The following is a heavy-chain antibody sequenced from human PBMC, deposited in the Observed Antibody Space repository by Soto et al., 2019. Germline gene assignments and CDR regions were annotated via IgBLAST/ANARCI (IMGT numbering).Heavy chain of an antibody. J-gene: IGHJ4*02. CDR3: ARGGTTWHNY. CDR2: IYYSGST. Sequence: SVSCGSMSSGGFYWSWIRQHPGKGLEWIGYIYYSGSTYYNPSLKSRVTISVDTSKNQFSLKLSSVTAADTAVYYCARGGTTWHNYWGQGILVTVSS. CDR1: CGSMSSGGFY. V-gene: IGHV4-31*03.